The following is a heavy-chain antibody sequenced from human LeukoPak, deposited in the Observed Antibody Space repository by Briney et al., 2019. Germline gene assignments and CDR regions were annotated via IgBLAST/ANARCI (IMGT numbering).Heavy chain of an antibody. Sequence: PGGSLRLSCAASGITFSSYGMGWVRQAPVKGLEWVSAITGGGDTTYYAHSVKGRFTISRDNSKNTLFLQMNSLRADDTAVYYCVRTSGYLAYWGQGTLVTVSS. D-gene: IGHD3-22*01. CDR3: VRTSGYLAY. CDR2: ITGGGDTT. J-gene: IGHJ4*02. V-gene: IGHV3-23*01. CDR1: GITFSSYG.